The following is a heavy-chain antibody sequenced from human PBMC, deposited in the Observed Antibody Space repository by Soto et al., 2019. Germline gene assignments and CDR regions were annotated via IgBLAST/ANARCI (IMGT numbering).Heavy chain of an antibody. Sequence: QVQLVQSGAEVKKPGSSVKVSCKASGGTFSSYAISWVRQAPGQGLEWMGGIIPIFGTANYAQKFQGRVTITADESTSTDYMELSSLRSEDTAVYYCARGLGYCSSTSCSETDYWGQGTLVTVSS. J-gene: IGHJ4*02. CDR1: GGTFSSYA. CDR3: ARGLGYCSSTSCSETDY. D-gene: IGHD2-2*01. CDR2: IIPIFGTA. V-gene: IGHV1-69*01.